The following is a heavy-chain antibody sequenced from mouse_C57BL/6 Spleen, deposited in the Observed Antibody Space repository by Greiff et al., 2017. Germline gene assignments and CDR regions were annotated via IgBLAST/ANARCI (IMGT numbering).Heavy chain of an antibody. V-gene: IGHV5-6*01. CDR2: ISSGGSYT. CDR3: ARHGIYSSYLVLYYLDY. CDR1: GFTFSSYG. D-gene: IGHD1-1*01. J-gene: IGHJ2*01. Sequence: EVKLVESGGDLVKPGGSLKLSCAASGFTFSSYGMSWVRQTPDKRLEWVATISSGGSYTYYPDSVKGRFTISRDNAKNTLYLQMCSLMSDVTSMYYCARHGIYSSYLVLYYLDYWGQGTTLTVSS.